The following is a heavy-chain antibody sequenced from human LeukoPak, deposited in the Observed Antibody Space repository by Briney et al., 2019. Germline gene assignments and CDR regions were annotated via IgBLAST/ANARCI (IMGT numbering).Heavy chain of an antibody. D-gene: IGHD5-18*01. CDR2: INPDGSEK. Sequence: GSLRLSCAASGFSFGSSWMDWVRQAPGKGLEWVASINPDGSEKYSVDSVEGRFTISRDNAKNLLYLQVNSLRVEDTAFYYCARDPAYSRLDYWGQGMLVTVSS. CDR3: ARDPAYSRLDY. V-gene: IGHV3-7*01. J-gene: IGHJ4*02. CDR1: GFSFGSSW.